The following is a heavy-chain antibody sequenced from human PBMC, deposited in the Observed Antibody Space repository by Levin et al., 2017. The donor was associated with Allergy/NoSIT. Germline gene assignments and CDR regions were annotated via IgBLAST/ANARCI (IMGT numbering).Heavy chain of an antibody. CDR1: GLTFSTND. J-gene: IGHJ3*02. V-gene: IGHV3-23*01. D-gene: IGHD3-22*01. Sequence: GESLKISCAASGLTFSTNDMTWVRQAPGKGLEWVSTISGSGDSTYSADSVRGRFTISRDNSKSTLYLQMNSLRAEDTAVYYCAKVGSRPYYNYNSRAGRGAFDIWGQGTMVTVSS. CDR3: AKVGSRPYYNYNSRAGRGAFDI. CDR2: ISGSGDST.